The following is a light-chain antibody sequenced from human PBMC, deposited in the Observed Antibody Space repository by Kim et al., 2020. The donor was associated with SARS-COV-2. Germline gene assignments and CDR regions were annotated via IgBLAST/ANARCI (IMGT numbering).Light chain of an antibody. CDR1: SSDVGGYKY. Sequence: QSALTHPPSASGSPGQSVTISCTGTSSDVGGYKYVSWYQQHPGKAPKLMIYEVSKRPSGVPDRFSGSKSGNTASLTVSALQAEDEADYYCLSYAGIKNYVFGTGTKVTVL. V-gene: IGLV2-8*01. CDR2: EVS. J-gene: IGLJ1*01. CDR3: LSYAGIKNYV.